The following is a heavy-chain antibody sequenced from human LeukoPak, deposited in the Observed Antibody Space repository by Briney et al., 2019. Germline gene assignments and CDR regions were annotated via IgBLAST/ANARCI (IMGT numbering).Heavy chain of an antibody. V-gene: IGHV4-34*01. CDR3: ARGRYSSSWYVG. J-gene: IGHJ4*02. CDR1: GGSFSGYY. CDR2: INHSGST. D-gene: IGHD6-13*01. Sequence: SETLSLTCAVYGGSFSGYYWSWIRQPPGKGPEWTGEINHSGSTNYNPSLKSRVTISVDTSKNQFSLKLSSVTAADTAVYYCARGRYSSSWYVGWGQGTLVTVSS.